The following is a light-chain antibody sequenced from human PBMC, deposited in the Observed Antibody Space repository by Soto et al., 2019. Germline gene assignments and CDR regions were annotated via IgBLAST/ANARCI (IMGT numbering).Light chain of an antibody. CDR2: EGS. CDR1: SSDVWSYNL. J-gene: IGLJ1*01. Sequence: QSVLTQPASVSGSPGQSITISCTGTSSDVWSYNLVSWYQQHPGKAPKLMIYEGSKRPSGVSNRFSGSKSGNTASLTISGLQAEDEADYYCCSYAGSYVFGTGTKLTVL. V-gene: IGLV2-23*01. CDR3: CSYAGSYV.